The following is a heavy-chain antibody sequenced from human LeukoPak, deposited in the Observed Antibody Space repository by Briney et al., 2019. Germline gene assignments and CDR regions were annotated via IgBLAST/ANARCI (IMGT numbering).Heavy chain of an antibody. CDR3: ARDPRGSGWYGYFDS. CDR1: GFTFSTYA. J-gene: IGHJ4*02. CDR2: IRASDGYT. V-gene: IGHV3-23*01. Sequence: GGSLKLSCVASGFTFSTYAMMWVRQAPGKGLEWVSAIRASDGYTEYADSVKGRFTISRDNSKKALYLQMSSLRADDTARYYCARDPRGSGWYGYFDSWGQGTLVSVSS. D-gene: IGHD6-19*01.